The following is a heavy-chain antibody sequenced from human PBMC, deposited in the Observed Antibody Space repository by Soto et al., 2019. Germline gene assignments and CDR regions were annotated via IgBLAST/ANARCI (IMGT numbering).Heavy chain of an antibody. CDR1: GGTFSSYA. J-gene: IGHJ4*02. CDR2: IIPIFGTA. D-gene: IGHD3-22*01. CDR3: ARGGRGHTYYYDSSGYYPFDY. Sequence: ASVKVSCKASGGTFSSYAISWVRQAPGQGLEWMGGIIPIFGTANYAQKFQGRVTITADESTSTAYMELSSLRSEDTAVYYCARGGRGHTYYYDSSGYYPFDYWGQGTLVTVSS. V-gene: IGHV1-69*13.